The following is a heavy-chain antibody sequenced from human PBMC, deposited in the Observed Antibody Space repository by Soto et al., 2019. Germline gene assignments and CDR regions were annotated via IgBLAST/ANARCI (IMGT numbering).Heavy chain of an antibody. CDR1: GFTFSSYW. CDR2: IKQDGSEK. D-gene: IGHD3-3*01. CDR3: AREGGYDFWSAPYYYYYYMDV. V-gene: IGHV3-7*01. Sequence: GGSLRLSCAASGFTFSSYWMSWVRQAPGKGLEWVANIKQDGSEKYYVDSVKGRFTISRDNAKNSRYLQMNSLRAEDTAVYYCAREGGYDFWSAPYYYYYYMDVWGKGTTVTVSS. J-gene: IGHJ6*03.